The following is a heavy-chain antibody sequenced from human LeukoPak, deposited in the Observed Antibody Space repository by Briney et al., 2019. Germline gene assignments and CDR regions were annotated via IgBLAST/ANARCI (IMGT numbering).Heavy chain of an antibody. V-gene: IGHV3-23*01. D-gene: IGHD3-22*01. CDR2: ISGSGGST. CDR3: AKPQYYYDSSGYYSEYFQH. CDR1: GFTFSSYA. Sequence: GGSLRPSCAASGFTFSSYAMSWVRQAPGKGLEWVSAISGSGGSTYYADSVKGRFTISRDNSKNTLYLQMNSLRADDTAVYYCAKPQYYYDSSGYYSEYFQHWGQGTLVTVSS. J-gene: IGHJ1*01.